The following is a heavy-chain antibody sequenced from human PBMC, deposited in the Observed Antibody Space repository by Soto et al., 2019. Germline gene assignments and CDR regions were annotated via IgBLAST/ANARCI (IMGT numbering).Heavy chain of an antibody. J-gene: IGHJ4*02. CDR1: GGSVSSGSYY. CDR2: ISYSGST. V-gene: IGHV4-61*01. Sequence: SETLSLTCTVSGGSVSSGSYYWSWIRQPPGKGLDWIGYISYSGSTNYNPSLKSRVTISVDTSKNQFSLKLSSVTAADTAVYYCAREGGGRDGYNWEYYFDYRGQGALVTVSS. CDR3: AREGGGRDGYNWEYYFDY. D-gene: IGHD5-12*01.